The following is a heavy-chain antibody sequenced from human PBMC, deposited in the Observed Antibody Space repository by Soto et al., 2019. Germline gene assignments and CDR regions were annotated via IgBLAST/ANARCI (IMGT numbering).Heavy chain of an antibody. D-gene: IGHD3-22*01. J-gene: IGHJ4*02. V-gene: IGHV1-18*04. Sequence: ASVKVSCKASGYTFTSYCISWVLQAPGQGLEWMGWISAYNGNTNYAQKLQGRVTMTTDTSTSTAYMELRSLRSDDTAVYYCARHYYDSSGSNPYYFDYWGQGTLVTVSS. CDR2: ISAYNGNT. CDR3: ARHYYDSSGSNPYYFDY. CDR1: GYTFTSYC.